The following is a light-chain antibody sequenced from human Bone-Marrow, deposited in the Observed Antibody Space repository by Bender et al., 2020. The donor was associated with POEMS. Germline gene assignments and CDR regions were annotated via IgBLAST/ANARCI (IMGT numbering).Light chain of an antibody. J-gene: IGLJ1*01. CDR2: SNN. Sequence: QSVLTQPPSVSGAPGQRVTISCTGGSSNIGANYPVHWYQQLPGTAPKLLIPSNNQRPSGVPDRFSGSKSGTSASLAISGLQSEDEADYYCAAWDDSLNGPYFFGTGTKVTVL. CDR3: AAWDDSLNGPYF. V-gene: IGLV1-44*01. CDR1: SSNIGANYP.